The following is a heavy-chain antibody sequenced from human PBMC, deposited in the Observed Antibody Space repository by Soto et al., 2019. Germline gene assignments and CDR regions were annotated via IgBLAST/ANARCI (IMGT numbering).Heavy chain of an antibody. V-gene: IGHV4-28*01. Sequence: SETLSLTSAVSDYSIRSSNWWGWIRPPPGKGLEWIGYIYYSGSTNYNPSLKSRVTISVDTSKNQFSLKLSSVTAADTAVYYCARRYGGNFDYWGQGTLVTVSS. CDR2: IYYSGST. CDR3: ARRYGGNFDY. J-gene: IGHJ4*02. D-gene: IGHD3-16*01. CDR1: DYSIRSSNW.